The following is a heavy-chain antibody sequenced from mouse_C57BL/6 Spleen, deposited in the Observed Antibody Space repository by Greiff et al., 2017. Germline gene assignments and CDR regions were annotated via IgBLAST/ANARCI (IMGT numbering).Heavy chain of an antibody. CDR1: GFTFSDYG. CDR2: ISSGSSTI. CDR3: ARPRYYGSSPAWFAY. V-gene: IGHV5-17*01. Sequence: EVQLVESGGGLVKPGGSLKLSCAASGFTFSDYGMHWVRQAPEKGLEWVAYISSGSSTIYYADTVKGRFTLARANAKNTLFLQMTSLRSEDTAMYYCARPRYYGSSPAWFAYWGQGTLVTVSA. D-gene: IGHD1-1*01. J-gene: IGHJ3*01.